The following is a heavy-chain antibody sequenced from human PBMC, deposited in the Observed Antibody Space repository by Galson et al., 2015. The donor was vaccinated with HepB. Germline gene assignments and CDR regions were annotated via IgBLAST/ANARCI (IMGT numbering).Heavy chain of an antibody. J-gene: IGHJ4*02. CDR3: ARHHQFSNYDSSGSYYFDY. CDR1: GGSINNYY. V-gene: IGHV4-59*08. Sequence: LSLTCAVYGGSINNYYWSWIRQPPGKGLEWIGYIYHSGSTNYNPSLKSRVTISLETSKNQFSLKLISVTAADTAVYYCARHHQFSNYDSSGSYYFDYWGQGTLVTVSS. D-gene: IGHD3-22*01. CDR2: IYHSGST.